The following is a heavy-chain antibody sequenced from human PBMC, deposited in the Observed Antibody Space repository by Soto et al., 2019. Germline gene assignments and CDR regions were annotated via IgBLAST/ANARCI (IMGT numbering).Heavy chain of an antibody. CDR1: GGSISIYY. CDR2: IYYSGST. CDR3: ARARSSSGSYQYYYYYGMDV. Sequence: PSETLSLTCTVSGGSISIYYWSWIRQPPGKGRAWIGYIYYSGSTNYNPSLKSRVTISVDTSKNQFSLKLSSVTAADTAVYYCARARSSSGSYQYYYYYGMDVWGQGTTVTVSS. J-gene: IGHJ6*02. V-gene: IGHV4-59*01. D-gene: IGHD1-26*01.